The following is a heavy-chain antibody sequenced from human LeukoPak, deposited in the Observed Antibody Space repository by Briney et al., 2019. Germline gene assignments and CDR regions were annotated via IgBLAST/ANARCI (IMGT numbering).Heavy chain of an antibody. J-gene: IGHJ5*02. CDR3: AKDSRRYFDWPLPPPAFDP. V-gene: IGHV3-23*01. CDR1: GFTFSSYG. Sequence: YPGGSLRLSCAASGFTFSSYGMNWVRQAPGKGLEWVSAISGSGGSTYYADSVKGRFTISRDNSKNTLYLQMNSLRAEDTAVYYCAKDSRRYFDWPLPPPAFDPWGQGTLVTVSS. CDR2: ISGSGGST. D-gene: IGHD3-9*01.